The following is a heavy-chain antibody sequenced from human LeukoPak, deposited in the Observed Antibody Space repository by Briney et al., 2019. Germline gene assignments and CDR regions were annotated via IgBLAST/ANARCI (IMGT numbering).Heavy chain of an antibody. Sequence: GGSLRLSCVASGFTFSSYSMNWVRQAPGKGLEWVSSISSSSSYIYYADSVKGRFTISRDNAKNSLYLQMNSLRAEDTAVYYCARDIVVVPAATDTFDYWGQGTLVTVSS. CDR3: ARDIVVVPAATDTFDY. CDR2: ISSSSSYI. V-gene: IGHV3-21*01. CDR1: GFTFSSYS. J-gene: IGHJ4*02. D-gene: IGHD2-2*01.